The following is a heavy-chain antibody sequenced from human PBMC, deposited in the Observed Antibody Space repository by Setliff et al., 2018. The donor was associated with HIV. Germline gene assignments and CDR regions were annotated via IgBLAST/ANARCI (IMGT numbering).Heavy chain of an antibody. J-gene: IGHJ1*01. CDR3: ARVSRGWYLGAEVAEYFDH. Sequence: SETLSLTCTLSGGSLSSYYRGWIRQPPGQGLELIGYIYYSGSDTYDPSLKSRVTISIDTSKNQFSLKLTSVTAADSATYYCARVSRGWYLGAEVAEYFDHWGQGTLVTVSS. D-gene: IGHD6-19*01. V-gene: IGHV4-59*01. CDR1: GGSLSSYY. CDR2: IYYSGSD.